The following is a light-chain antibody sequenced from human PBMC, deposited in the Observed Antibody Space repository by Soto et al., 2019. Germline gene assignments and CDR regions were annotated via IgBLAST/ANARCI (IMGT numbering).Light chain of an antibody. V-gene: IGKV3-11*01. CDR3: QQRTDCPT. CDR2: DTS. CDR1: QSVSPF. Sequence: EIVLTQSPGTLSLSRGESATLSCRASQSVSPFLAGYQQKPGQAPRLLVYDTSGRASGIPGRFSGSGSGTDFTLTIDRLEPEDAAVDYCQQRTDCPTFGGGTKVEI. J-gene: IGKJ4*01.